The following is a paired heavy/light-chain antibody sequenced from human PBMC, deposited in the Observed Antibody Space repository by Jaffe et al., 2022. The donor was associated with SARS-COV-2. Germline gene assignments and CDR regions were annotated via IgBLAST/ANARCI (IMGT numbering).Heavy chain of an antibody. D-gene: IGHD4-17*01. CDR3: ARFPQATVSPYYYYGMDV. CDR1: GFTFSSYW. J-gene: IGHJ6*02. Sequence: EVQLVESGGGLVQPGGSLRLSCAASGFTFSSYWMHWVRQAPGKGLVWVSHINSDGSSTTYADSVKGRFTISRDNAKNTLYLQMNSLRTEDTAVYYCARFPQATVSPYYYYGMDVWGQGTTVTVSS. CDR2: INSDGSST. V-gene: IGHV3-74*01.
Light chain of an antibody. V-gene: IGKV4-1*01. CDR2: WAS. CDR3: HQYYSTPQT. Sequence: DIVMTQSPDSLAVSLGERATINCKSSQSVLYSSNNKNYLEWFQQKPGQPPKLLIYWASTRESGVPDRFSGSGSGTDFTLTISSLQAEDVAVYYCHQYYSTPQTFGQGTKLEIK. J-gene: IGKJ2*01. CDR1: QSVLYSSNNKNY.